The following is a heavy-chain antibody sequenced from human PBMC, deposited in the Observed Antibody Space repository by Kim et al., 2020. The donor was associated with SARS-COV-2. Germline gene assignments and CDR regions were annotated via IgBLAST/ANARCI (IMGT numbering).Heavy chain of an antibody. J-gene: IGHJ6*02. Sequence: SVKVSCKASGGTFSSYAISWVRQAPGQGLEWMGGIIPIFGTANYAQKFQGRVTITADESTSTAYMELSSLRSEDTAVYYCARAQDKSGYSYGPGVGYYYYYGMDVWGQGTTVTVSS. V-gene: IGHV1-69*13. CDR2: IIPIFGTA. D-gene: IGHD5-18*01. CDR3: ARAQDKSGYSYGPGVGYYYYYGMDV. CDR1: GGTFSSYA.